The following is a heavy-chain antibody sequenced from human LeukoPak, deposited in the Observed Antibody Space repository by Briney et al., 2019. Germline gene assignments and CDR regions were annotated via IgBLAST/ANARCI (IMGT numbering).Heavy chain of an antibody. CDR1: GFTFSSYS. CDR2: ISSSSSYI. J-gene: IGHJ4*02. V-gene: IGHV3-21*01. Sequence: GGSLRLSCAASGFTFSSYSMNWVRQAPGKVLEWVSSISSSSSYIYYADSVKGRFTISRDNAKNSLYLQMNSLRAEDTAVYYCARDGKWELLLYYWGQGTLVTASS. D-gene: IGHD1-26*01. CDR3: ARDGKWELLLYY.